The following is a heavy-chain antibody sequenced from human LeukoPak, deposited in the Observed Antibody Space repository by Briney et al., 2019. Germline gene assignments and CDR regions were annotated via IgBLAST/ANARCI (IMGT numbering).Heavy chain of an antibody. CDR3: ARGRTYGDYVLDY. D-gene: IGHD4-17*01. Sequence: VASVKVSCKASGGTFSSYAISWVRQAPGQGLEWMGGIIPIFGTANYAQKFQGRVTITADHSTSTAYMELSSLRSEDTAVYYCARGRTYGDYVLDYWGQGTLVIVSS. V-gene: IGHV1-69*13. CDR1: GGTFSSYA. CDR2: IIPIFGTA. J-gene: IGHJ4*02.